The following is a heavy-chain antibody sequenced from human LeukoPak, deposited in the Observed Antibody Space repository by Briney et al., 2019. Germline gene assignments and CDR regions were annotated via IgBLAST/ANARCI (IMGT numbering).Heavy chain of an antibody. Sequence: GASVKVSCTASGYTFTSYYMHWVRQAPGQGLEWMGIINPSGGSTSYAQKFQGRVTMTRDTSASTVYMELSSLRSDDTAVYYCARSTTLLAYCGGDCSLGYWGQGTLVTVSS. J-gene: IGHJ4*02. D-gene: IGHD2-21*02. V-gene: IGHV1-46*01. CDR1: GYTFTSYY. CDR2: INPSGGST. CDR3: ARSTTLLAYCGGDCSLGY.